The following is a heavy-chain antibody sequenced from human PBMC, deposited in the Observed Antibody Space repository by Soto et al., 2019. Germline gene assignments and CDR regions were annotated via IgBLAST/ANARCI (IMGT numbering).Heavy chain of an antibody. CDR3: ARDKVGSSYY. J-gene: IGHJ4*02. V-gene: IGHV3-33*01. CDR2: IWYDGSNK. D-gene: IGHD6-6*01. CDR1: GFTFSSYG. Sequence: QVQLVESGGGVVQPGTSLRLSCAASGFTFSSYGMHWVRQAPGKGLEWVAVIWYDGSNKYYADSVKGRFTISRDNSKNTLYLQMNSLRAEDTAVYYCARDKVGSSYYWGQGTLVTVSS.